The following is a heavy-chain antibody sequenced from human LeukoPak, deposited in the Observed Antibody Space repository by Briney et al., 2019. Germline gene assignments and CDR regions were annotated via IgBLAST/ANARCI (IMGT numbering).Heavy chain of an antibody. Sequence: GGSLRLSCTVSGFIFSDSWMAWIRQAPGKGLEWVAIIEKNGSGKNYVDPVKGRFIISRDNAKNSLFLQMDSLKVEDTAIYSCTTDRWYSADHWGQGTLVTVSS. CDR3: TTDRWYSADH. V-gene: IGHV3-7*03. J-gene: IGHJ5*02. CDR1: GFIFSDSW. CDR2: IEKNGSGK. D-gene: IGHD2-15*01.